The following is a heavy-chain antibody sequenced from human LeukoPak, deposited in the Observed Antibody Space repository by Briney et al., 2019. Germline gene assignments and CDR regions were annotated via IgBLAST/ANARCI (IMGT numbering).Heavy chain of an antibody. V-gene: IGHV4-34*01. CDR1: GGSFSGYY. D-gene: IGHD6-13*01. J-gene: IGHJ4*02. Sequence: SETLSLTCAVYGGSFSGYYWSWIRQPPGKGLEWIGEINHSGSTNYNPSLKSRVTISVDTSKNQFSLKLSSVTAADAAVYYCGRGLNPAYSGGWYYFESWGQGTLVSVSS. CDR2: INHSGST. CDR3: GRGLNPAYSGGWYYFES.